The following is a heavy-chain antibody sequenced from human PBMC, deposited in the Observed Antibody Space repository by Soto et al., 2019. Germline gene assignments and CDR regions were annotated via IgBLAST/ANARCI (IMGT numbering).Heavy chain of an antibody. CDR2: ISSSSSYI. J-gene: IGHJ6*02. CDR1: GFTFSSYS. CDR3: ARDLRAVADPYYYGMDV. V-gene: IGHV3-21*01. D-gene: IGHD6-19*01. Sequence: GGSLRLSCAASGFTFSSYSMNWVRQAPGKGLEWVSSISSSSSYIYYADSVKGRFTISRDNAKNSLYLQMNSLRAEDTAVYYCARDLRAVADPYYYGMDVWGQGTTVTVSS.